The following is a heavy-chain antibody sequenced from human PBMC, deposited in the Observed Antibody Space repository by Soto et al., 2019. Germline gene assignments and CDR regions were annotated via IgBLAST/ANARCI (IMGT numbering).Heavy chain of an antibody. J-gene: IGHJ3*02. Sequence: SVKVSCKASGGTFSSYAISWVRQAPGQGLEWMGGIIPIFGTANYAQKSQGRVTITADKSTSTAYMELSSLRSEDTAVYYCARERGYSYGTGGAFDIWGQGTMVTVSS. D-gene: IGHD5-18*01. CDR3: ARERGYSYGTGGAFDI. CDR2: IIPIFGTA. CDR1: GGTFSSYA. V-gene: IGHV1-69*06.